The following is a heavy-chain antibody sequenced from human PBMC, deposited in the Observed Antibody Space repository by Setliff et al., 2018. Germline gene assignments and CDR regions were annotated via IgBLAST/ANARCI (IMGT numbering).Heavy chain of an antibody. CDR1: GGSFSGYY. CDR2: INHGGST. D-gene: IGHD6-19*01. V-gene: IGHV4-34*01. CDR3: ARGRIAVAGTGVGPFDY. J-gene: IGHJ4*02. Sequence: SETLSLTCAVYGGSFSGYYWSWIRQPPGKGLEWIGEINHGGSTNYNPSLKSRVTISVDTSKSQFSLKLSSVTAADTAAYYCARGRIAVAGTGVGPFDYWGQGTLVTVSS.